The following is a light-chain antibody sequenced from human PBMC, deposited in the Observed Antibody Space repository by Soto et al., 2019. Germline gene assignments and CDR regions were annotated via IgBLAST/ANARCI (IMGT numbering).Light chain of an antibody. CDR2: SNN. Sequence: QSVLTQPPSASGTPGQRVTISCSGSSSNIGSNTVNWYQQLPGTAPKLLIYSNNQRPSRVPDRFSGSKSGTSASLAISGLQSEDVSDYFCAAWDDSLNGYVFGTGTKVTVL. CDR3: AAWDDSLNGYV. V-gene: IGLV1-44*01. J-gene: IGLJ1*01. CDR1: SSNIGSNT.